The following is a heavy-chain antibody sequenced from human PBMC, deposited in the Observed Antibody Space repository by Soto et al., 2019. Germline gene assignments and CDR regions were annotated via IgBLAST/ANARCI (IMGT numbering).Heavy chain of an antibody. V-gene: IGHV4-4*02. CDR3: ARGHTRWFL. D-gene: IGHD3-10*01. J-gene: IGHJ4*02. CDR1: GDSISSSNW. CDR2: IYHSGST. Sequence: QVQLQESGPGLVKPSGTLSLTCAVSGDSISSSNWWSWVRQPPGKGLEWIGDIYHSGSTNYNPSLKRRVNLSVDKSKNQFSLTLTAVAAADSAVHYCARGHTRWFLWGQGTLVTVSS.